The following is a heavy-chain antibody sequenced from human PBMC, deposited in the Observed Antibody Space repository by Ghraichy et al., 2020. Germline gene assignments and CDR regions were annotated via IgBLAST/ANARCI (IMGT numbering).Heavy chain of an antibody. CDR3: ARDTSSYYYDSTGYALGAFDL. CDR1: GGSVSSGSYY. V-gene: IGHV4-61*01. Sequence: SETLSLTCTVSGGSVSSGSYYWSWIRQPPGKGLEWIGYIYYSGSTNYNPSLKSRVTISVDTSKNQFSLKLSSVTAADTAVYYCARDTSSYYYDSTGYALGAFDLWGQGTMVTVSS. D-gene: IGHD3-22*01. CDR2: IYYSGST. J-gene: IGHJ3*01.